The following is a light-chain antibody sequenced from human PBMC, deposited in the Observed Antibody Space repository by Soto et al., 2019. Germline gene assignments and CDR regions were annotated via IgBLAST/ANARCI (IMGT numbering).Light chain of an antibody. CDR1: QSVSTK. Sequence: EILMTQSPATLSVSPVETATLSGRASQSVSTKLAWYQQKPGQAPRLLINGASTRATGVPARFSGWGSGTEFTLTISSLQSEDFAVYYCQQYHNWPPITFGQGTRLEIK. CDR3: QQYHNWPPIT. CDR2: GAS. J-gene: IGKJ5*01. V-gene: IGKV3-15*01.